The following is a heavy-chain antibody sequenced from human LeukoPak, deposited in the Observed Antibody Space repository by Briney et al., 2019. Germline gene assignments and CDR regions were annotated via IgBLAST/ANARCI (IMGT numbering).Heavy chain of an antibody. CDR3: ARAGGFTLVRGAVNNWFDP. V-gene: IGHV4-39*07. J-gene: IGHJ5*02. Sequence: SETLSLTCTVPGGSITTNSYYWGWIRQPPGKGLEWIGSIYYSGNTYYNPSLKSRVSVSVDTSKNQFSLKLSSVTAADTAVYYCARAGGFTLVRGAVNNWFDPWGQGTLVTVSS. D-gene: IGHD3-10*01. CDR2: IYYSGNT. CDR1: GGSITTNSYY.